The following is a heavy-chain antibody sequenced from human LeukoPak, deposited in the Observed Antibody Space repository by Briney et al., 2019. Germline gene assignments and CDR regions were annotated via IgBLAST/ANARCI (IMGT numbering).Heavy chain of an antibody. D-gene: IGHD6-13*01. J-gene: IGHJ4*02. V-gene: IGHV3-30*18. CDR2: ISYDGSNK. Sequence: PGGSLRLSCAASGFTFSSYGMHWVRQAPGKGLEWVAVISYDGSNKYYADSVKGRFTISRDNSKNTLYLQMNSLRAEDTAVYYCAKDGAAAGNPLDYRGQGTLVTVSS. CDR3: AKDGAAAGNPLDY. CDR1: GFTFSSYG.